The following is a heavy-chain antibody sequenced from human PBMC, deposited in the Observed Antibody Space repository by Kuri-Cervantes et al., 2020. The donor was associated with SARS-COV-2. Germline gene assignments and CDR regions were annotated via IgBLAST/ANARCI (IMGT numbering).Heavy chain of an antibody. CDR1: GFTFSSYA. Sequence: GESLKISCAASGFTFSSYAMSWVRQAPGKGLEWVSVIYSGGSSTYYADSVKGRFTISRDNSKNTLYLQMNSLRAEDTAVYYCAKRLLLWFGEQDWYFDLWGRGTLVTVS. V-gene: IGHV3-23*03. CDR3: AKRLLLWFGEQDWYFDL. CDR2: IYSGGSST. J-gene: IGHJ2*01. D-gene: IGHD3-10*01.